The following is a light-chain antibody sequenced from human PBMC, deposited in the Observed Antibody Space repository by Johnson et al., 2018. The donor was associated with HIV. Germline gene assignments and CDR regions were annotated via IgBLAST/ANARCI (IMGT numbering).Light chain of an antibody. V-gene: IGLV1-44*01. J-gene: IGLJ1*01. CDR2: RNN. CDR3: AAWDDSLNGRYV. Sequence: QSALTQPPSASGPPGQRVTISCSGSSSNIGSNTVNWYQQLPGTAPKLLIYRNNQRPSGVPDRFSGSKSGTSASLAISGLQAEDEADYYCAAWDDSLNGRYVFGTGTKVTVL. CDR1: SSNIGSNT.